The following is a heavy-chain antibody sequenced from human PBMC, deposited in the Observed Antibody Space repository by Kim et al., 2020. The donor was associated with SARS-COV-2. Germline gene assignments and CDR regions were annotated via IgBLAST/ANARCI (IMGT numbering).Heavy chain of an antibody. V-gene: IGHV3-23*01. CDR1: GFTFTTYS. CDR3: AKTAAGVWGAFDI. Sequence: GGSLRLSCAASGFTFTTYSMTWVRQAPGKGLEWVSLISANGDTTYYSDSVKGRLTISRDNSKNMVYLQMNSLRADDTALYHCAKTAAGVWGAFDIWGQGTMVTVSS. J-gene: IGHJ3*02. CDR2: ISANGDTT. D-gene: IGHD6-13*01.